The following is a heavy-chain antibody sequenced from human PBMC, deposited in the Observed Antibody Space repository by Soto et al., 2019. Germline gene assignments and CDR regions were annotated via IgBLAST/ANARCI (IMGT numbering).Heavy chain of an antibody. CDR3: AKGVVGATNLRYRLYYYYGMDV. J-gene: IGHJ6*02. D-gene: IGHD1-26*01. CDR2: ISYDGSNK. CDR1: GFTFSSYG. V-gene: IGHV3-30*18. Sequence: PGGSLRLSCAASGFTFSSYGMHWVRQAPGKGLEWVAVISYDGSNKYYADSVKGRFTISRDNSKNTLYLQMNSLRAEDTAVYYCAKGVVGATNLRYRLYYYYGMDVWGQGTTVTVSS.